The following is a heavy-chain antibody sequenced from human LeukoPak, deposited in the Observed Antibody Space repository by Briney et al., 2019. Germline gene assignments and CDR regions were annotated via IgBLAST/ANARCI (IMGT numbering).Heavy chain of an antibody. Sequence: SQTLSLICTVSGDSISSGDYYWTWIRQPPGKGLEWIGYIYYSGSTNYNPSLKSRVTISVDTSKNQFSLKLSSVTAADTAVYYCARSSVPYYYYNYYMDVWGKGTTVTVSS. D-gene: IGHD3-22*01. CDR3: ARSSVPYYYYNYYMDV. V-gene: IGHV4-61*08. CDR2: IYYSGST. J-gene: IGHJ6*03. CDR1: GDSISSGDYY.